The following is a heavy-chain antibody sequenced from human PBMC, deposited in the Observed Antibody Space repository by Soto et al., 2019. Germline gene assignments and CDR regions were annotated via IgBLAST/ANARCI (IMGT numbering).Heavy chain of an antibody. V-gene: IGHV1-18*01. Sequence: QVQLLQSGAEVKKPGASVKVSCKASGYMFNTYGITWVRQAPGQGLEWMGWISVYNGNIDYAQKFEGIVTMTTDTSTSTAYMELKSLPSDDTAVYYCARTDVSGDYFLPFEYWGQGTPVSVSS. CDR2: ISVYNGNI. CDR3: ARTDVSGDYFLPFEY. D-gene: IGHD3-10*01. CDR1: GYMFNTYG. J-gene: IGHJ4*02.